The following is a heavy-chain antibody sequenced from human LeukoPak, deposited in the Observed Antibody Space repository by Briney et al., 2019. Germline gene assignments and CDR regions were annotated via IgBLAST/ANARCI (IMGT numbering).Heavy chain of an antibody. CDR1: GYTFTSYA. Sequence: ASVKVSCKASGYTFTSYAMHWVRQAPGQRLEWMGWINAGNGNTKYSQKFQGRVTITRDTSASTAYMELSSLRSEDTAVYYCARELYDILTAVYYYYGMDVWGQGTTVTVSS. J-gene: IGHJ6*02. CDR3: ARELYDILTAVYYYYGMDV. V-gene: IGHV1-3*01. D-gene: IGHD3-9*01. CDR2: INAGNGNT.